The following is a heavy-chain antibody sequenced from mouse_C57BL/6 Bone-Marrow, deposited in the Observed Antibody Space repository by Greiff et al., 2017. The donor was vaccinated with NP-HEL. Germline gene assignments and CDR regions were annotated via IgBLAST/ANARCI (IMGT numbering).Heavy chain of an antibody. Sequence: VQLQQSGTVLARPGASVKMSCKTSGYTFTSYWMHWVKQRPGQGLEWIGAIYPGNSDTSYNQKFKGKAKLTAVTSASTAYMELSSLTNEDSAVYYCTRGYYGSSQRYFDVWGTGTTVTVSS. CDR1: GYTFTSYW. D-gene: IGHD1-1*01. J-gene: IGHJ1*03. CDR3: TRGYYGSSQRYFDV. V-gene: IGHV1-5*01. CDR2: IYPGNSDT.